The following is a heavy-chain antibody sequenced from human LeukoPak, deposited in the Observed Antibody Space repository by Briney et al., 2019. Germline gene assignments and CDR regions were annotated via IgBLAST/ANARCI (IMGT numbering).Heavy chain of an antibody. CDR3: ARDSHYDILTGFYYYGMDV. CDR2: IYSGGST. V-gene: IGHV3-53*01. J-gene: IGHJ6*02. Sequence: GGSLRLSCAASGFTVSSNYMSWVRQAPGKGLEWVSVIYSGGSTYYADSVKGRFTISRDNSKNTLYLQMNSLRAEDTAAYYCARDSHYDILTGFYYYGMDVWGQGTTVTVSS. D-gene: IGHD3-9*01. CDR1: GFTVSSNY.